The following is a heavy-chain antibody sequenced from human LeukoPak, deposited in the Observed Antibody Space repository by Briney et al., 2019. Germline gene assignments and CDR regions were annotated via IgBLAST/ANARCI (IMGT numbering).Heavy chain of an antibody. J-gene: IGHJ4*02. Sequence: GGSLRLSCAASGFTFSSYAIHWVRPAPGKGLEWVAVIAIDGINKYYADSVKGRVTLSRDNSKNTVYLQMSSLRVADTGVYYCGRGFSNWSLDYWGQGTLITVSS. CDR3: GRGFSNWSLDY. D-gene: IGHD6-13*01. V-gene: IGHV3-30-3*01. CDR1: GFTFSSYA. CDR2: IAIDGINK.